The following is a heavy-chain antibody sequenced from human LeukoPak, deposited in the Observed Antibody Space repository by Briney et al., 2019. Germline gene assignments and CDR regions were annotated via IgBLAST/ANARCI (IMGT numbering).Heavy chain of an antibody. CDR1: GYSISSGYY. Sequence: SETLSLTCSVSGYSISSGYYWGWIRQPPGKGLEWIGTIYHSGTTFYNPSLQSRVTVSLDTSKNQFSLKLSSVTAADTAVYYCARGTYGSGRRAYYYYYYMDVWGKGTTVTVSS. D-gene: IGHD3-10*01. J-gene: IGHJ6*03. CDR3: ARGTYGSGRRAYYYYYYMDV. V-gene: IGHV4-38-2*02. CDR2: IYHSGTT.